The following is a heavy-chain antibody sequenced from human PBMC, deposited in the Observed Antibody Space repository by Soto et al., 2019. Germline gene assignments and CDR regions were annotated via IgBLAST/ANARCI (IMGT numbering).Heavy chain of an antibody. CDR3: ARDRNTLNYYYGMDV. Sequence: GGSLRLSCAASGFTFSSYGMHWVRQAPGKGLEWVAVIWYDGSNKYYADSVKGRFTISRDNSKNTLYLQMNSLRAEDTAVYYCARDRNTLNYYYGMDVWGQGTTVTVSS. J-gene: IGHJ6*02. V-gene: IGHV3-33*01. CDR2: IWYDGSNK. CDR1: GFTFSSYG. D-gene: IGHD2-2*02.